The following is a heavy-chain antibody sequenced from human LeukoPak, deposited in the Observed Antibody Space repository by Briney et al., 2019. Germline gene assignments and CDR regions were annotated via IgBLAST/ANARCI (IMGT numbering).Heavy chain of an antibody. Sequence: GGSLRLSCAASGFTFDDYAMHWVRQAPGKGLEWVSGISWNSGSIGYADSVKGRFTISRDNAKNSLYLQMNSLRAEDTALYYCAKASGASEDAFDIWGQGTMVTVSS. CDR3: AKASGASEDAFDI. CDR1: GFTFDDYA. V-gene: IGHV3-9*01. J-gene: IGHJ3*02. CDR2: ISWNSGSI. D-gene: IGHD7-27*01.